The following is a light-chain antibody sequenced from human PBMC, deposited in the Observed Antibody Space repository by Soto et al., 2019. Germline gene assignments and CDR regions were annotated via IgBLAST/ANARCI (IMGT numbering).Light chain of an antibody. Sequence: EIVLTQSPATLSLSPGERATLSCRASQSVSSYLAWYQQKPGQAPRLLIYDASNRATGIPARFSGSGSGTDFTLTISSLEPEDFAGYYCQQLKTFGGGTKVEIK. CDR3: QQLKT. CDR1: QSVSSY. J-gene: IGKJ4*01. CDR2: DAS. V-gene: IGKV3-11*01.